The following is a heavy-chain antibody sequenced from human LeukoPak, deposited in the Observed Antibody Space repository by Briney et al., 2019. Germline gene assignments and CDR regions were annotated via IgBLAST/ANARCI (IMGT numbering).Heavy chain of an antibody. CDR3: GRDLFMIVVPGQNVLDY. V-gene: IGHV3-33*01. CDR1: GFTFSTYG. J-gene: IGHJ4*02. CDR2: IWYDGSNK. D-gene: IGHD3-22*01. Sequence: GGSLRLSCAASGFTFSTYGMHWVRQAPGKGLEWVAVIWYDGSNKYYADSVTGRFTISRDNSKNTLYLQMNSLRAEDTAVYYCGRDLFMIVVPGQNVLDYWGQGTLVTVSS.